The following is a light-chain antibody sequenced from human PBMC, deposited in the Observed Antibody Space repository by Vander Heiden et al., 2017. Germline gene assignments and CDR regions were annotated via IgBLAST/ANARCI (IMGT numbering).Light chain of an antibody. CDR1: SGSVSTTYY. CDR3: VLYMGSGIVV. Sequence: QTVVTQEPSFSVSPARTVPLTCGFSSGSVSTTYYPSWYQQTPGQPPRTLIYNINTRSSGVPDRFSGSILGNKAALTITGAQADDESDYYCVLYMGSGIVVFGGGTKLTVL. CDR2: NIN. V-gene: IGLV8-61*01. J-gene: IGLJ2*01.